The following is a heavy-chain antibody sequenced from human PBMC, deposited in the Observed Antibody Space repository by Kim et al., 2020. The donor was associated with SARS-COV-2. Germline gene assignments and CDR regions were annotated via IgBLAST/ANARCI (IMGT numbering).Heavy chain of an antibody. D-gene: IGHD3-22*01. CDR3: ARAPRDYYDSSGYFY. CDR2: IIPIFGTA. J-gene: IGHJ4*02. CDR1: GGTFSSYA. V-gene: IGHV1-69*06. Sequence: SVKVSCKASGGTFSSYAISWVRQAPGQGLEWMGGIIPIFGTANYAQKFQGRVTITADKSTSTAYMELSSLRSEDTAVYYCARAPRDYYDSSGYFYWGQGTLVTVSS.